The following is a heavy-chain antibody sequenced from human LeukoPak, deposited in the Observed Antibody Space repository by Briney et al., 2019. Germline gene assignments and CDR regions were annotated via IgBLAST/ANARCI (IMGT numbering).Heavy chain of an antibody. Sequence: PGGSLRLSCAASGFTFSSYGMHWVRQAPGKGLEWVAFIRYDGSNKYYADSVKGRFTISRDNAKNSLYLQMNSLRAEDMALYYCAKDLNFYASGSRSAFDFWGQGTMVTVSS. D-gene: IGHD3-10*01. CDR3: AKDLNFYASGSRSAFDF. J-gene: IGHJ3*01. CDR2: IRYDGSNK. CDR1: GFTFSSYG. V-gene: IGHV3-30*02.